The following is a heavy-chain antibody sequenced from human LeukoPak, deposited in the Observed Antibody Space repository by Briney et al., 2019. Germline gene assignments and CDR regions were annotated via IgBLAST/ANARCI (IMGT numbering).Heavy chain of an antibody. CDR3: ASLFGEPRNDAFDI. V-gene: IGHV4-39*07. CDR2: IYYSGST. J-gene: IGHJ3*02. D-gene: IGHD3-10*02. CDR1: GGSISSYY. Sequence: SETLSLTCTVSGGSISSYYWGWIRQPPGKGLEWIGSIYYSGSTYYNPSLKSRVTISVDTSKNQFSLKLSSVTAADTAVYYCASLFGEPRNDAFDIWGQGTMVTVSS.